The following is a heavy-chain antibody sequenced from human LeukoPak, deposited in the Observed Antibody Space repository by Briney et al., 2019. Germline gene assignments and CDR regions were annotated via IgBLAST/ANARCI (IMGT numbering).Heavy chain of an antibody. CDR1: GYSIISDYF. CDR3: ARVVASTSIDF. CDR2: IFHSGDV. Sequence: SETLSLTCIVSGYSIISDYFWGWVRQPPGKGPEWIGSIFHSGDVYYNPSLTSRVTLSVDPSNNRFSLKVTSVTAADTAIYYCARVVASTSIDFWGQGALVTVSS. J-gene: IGHJ4*02. D-gene: IGHD2-15*01. V-gene: IGHV4-38-2*02.